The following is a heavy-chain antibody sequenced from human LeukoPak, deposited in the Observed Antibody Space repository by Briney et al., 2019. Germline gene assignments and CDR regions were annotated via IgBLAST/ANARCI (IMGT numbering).Heavy chain of an antibody. CDR2: IIGDGSST. J-gene: IGHJ1*01. Sequence: GGSLRLSCAASGFTFSSYWMHWVRQTPGKGLVWLSRIIGDGSSTNCAESVKGRFTISRDNAKNTVYLQMNSLRDEDTAVYYCLRGGGSGSYGYFQHWGQGTLVTVSS. V-gene: IGHV3-74*01. D-gene: IGHD3-10*01. CDR1: GFTFSSYW. CDR3: LRGGGSGSYGYFQH.